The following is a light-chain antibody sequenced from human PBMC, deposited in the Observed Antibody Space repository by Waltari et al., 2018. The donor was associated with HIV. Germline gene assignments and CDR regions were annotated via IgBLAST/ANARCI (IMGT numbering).Light chain of an antibody. Sequence: QSVLTQPPSVSAAPGQKVTISCSGSTSNIGSKYVSWYRQLPGTAPKLLIYDNNKRPSGIPDRVSGSKSGTSATLDITGLQSGDEANYYCETWDSSLSAVLFGGGTKVTVL. V-gene: IGLV1-51*01. CDR3: ETWDSSLSAVL. J-gene: IGLJ2*01. CDR1: TSNIGSKY. CDR2: DNN.